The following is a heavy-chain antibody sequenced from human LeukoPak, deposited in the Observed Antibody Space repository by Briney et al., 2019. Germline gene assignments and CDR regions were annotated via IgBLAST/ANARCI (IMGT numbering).Heavy chain of an antibody. CDR3: ARSLVIEWTVFYYMDV. D-gene: IGHD3-9*01. CDR1: GYTFTSYD. CDR2: ISAYNGNT. V-gene: IGHV1-18*01. J-gene: IGHJ6*03. Sequence: GASVKVSCKASGYTFTSYDINWVRQAPGQGLEWMGWISAYNGNTNYAQKLQGRVTMTTDTSTSTAYMELRSLRSDDTAVYYCARSLVIEWTVFYYMDVWGKGTTVTISS.